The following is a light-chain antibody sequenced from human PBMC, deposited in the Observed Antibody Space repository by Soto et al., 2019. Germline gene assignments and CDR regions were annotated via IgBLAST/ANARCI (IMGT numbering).Light chain of an antibody. V-gene: IGKV1-9*01. J-gene: IGKJ5*01. Sequence: DIQLTQAPSFLSASAGDRVTITCRACQVISSYLAWYRQKPGRAPKLLIYAASTLQSGVPSRFSGSGSGTEFTLTITSLQPEDFATYYCQQLNSFPITFGQGTRLEIK. CDR2: AAS. CDR3: QQLNSFPIT. CDR1: QVISSY.